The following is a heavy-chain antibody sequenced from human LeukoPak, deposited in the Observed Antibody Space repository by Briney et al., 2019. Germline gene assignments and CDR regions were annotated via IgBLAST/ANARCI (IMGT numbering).Heavy chain of an antibody. V-gene: IGHV1-24*01. D-gene: IGHD3-10*01. CDR2: FDPEDGET. CDR1: GYTLTELS. Sequence: ASVKVSCKVSGYTLTELSMHWVRQAPGKGLEWMGGFDPEDGETIYAQKFQGRVTITEDTSTDTAYMELSSLRSEDTAVYYCATVGNFDYWGQGTLVTVSS. J-gene: IGHJ4*02. CDR3: ATVGNFDY.